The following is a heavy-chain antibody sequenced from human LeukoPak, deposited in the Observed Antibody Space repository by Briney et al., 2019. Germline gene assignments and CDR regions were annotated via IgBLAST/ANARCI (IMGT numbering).Heavy chain of an antibody. CDR2: ISSSSSYI. V-gene: IGHV3-21*04. D-gene: IGHD3-10*01. CDR1: GFTFSSYS. CDR3: ARDRAGMGYMDV. Sequence: PGGSLRLSCAASGFTFSSYSMNWVRQAPGRGLEWVSSISSSSSYIYYADSVKGRFTISRDNAKNSLYLQMNSLRAEDTAVYYCARDRAGMGYMDVWGKGTTVTVSS. J-gene: IGHJ6*03.